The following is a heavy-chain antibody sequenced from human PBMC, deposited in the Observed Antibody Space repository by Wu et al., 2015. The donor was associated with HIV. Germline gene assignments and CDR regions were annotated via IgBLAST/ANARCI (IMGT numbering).Heavy chain of an antibody. CDR3: RGEGIAAAGLNVVDP. Sequence: QVQLVQSGAEVKKPGASVKVSCKAFGYTFTSYDINWVRQATGQGLEWMGWMNPNSGNTGYAQKFQGRVTMTKNTSINTAYMELSSLRSEDTAVYYCRGEGIAAAGLNVVDPWADGTRTVTVSS. V-gene: IGHV1-8*01. CDR1: GYTFTSYD. D-gene: IGHD6-13*01. CDR2: MNPNSGNT. J-gene: IGHJ5*02.